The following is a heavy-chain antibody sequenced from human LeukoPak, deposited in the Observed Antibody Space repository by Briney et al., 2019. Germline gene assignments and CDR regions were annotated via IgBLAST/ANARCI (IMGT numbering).Heavy chain of an antibody. Sequence: GGSLRLSCAASGFIFSSYGMSWVRQAPGKGLEWVSAISGSGGSTYYADSVKGRFTISRDNSKNTLYLQMNSRRAEDTAVYYCARRAGDYSHPYDYWGQGTLVTVSS. D-gene: IGHD3-22*01. V-gene: IGHV3-23*01. CDR2: ISGSGGST. J-gene: IGHJ4*02. CDR3: ARRAGDYSHPYDY. CDR1: GFIFSSYG.